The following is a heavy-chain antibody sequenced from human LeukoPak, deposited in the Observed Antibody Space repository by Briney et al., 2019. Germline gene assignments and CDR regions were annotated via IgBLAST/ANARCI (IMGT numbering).Heavy chain of an antibody. Sequence: PSETLSLTCTVSGGSISSSSYYWGWIRQPPGKGLEWIGNIYYTGSTYYNPSLKSRVTISVDTSKNQFSLNLRSVTAADTAVYYCAREDRRGPRGEWGQGTLVTVSS. CDR1: GGSISSSSYY. D-gene: IGHD3-10*01. CDR2: IYYTGST. J-gene: IGHJ4*02. V-gene: IGHV4-39*07. CDR3: AREDRRGPRGE.